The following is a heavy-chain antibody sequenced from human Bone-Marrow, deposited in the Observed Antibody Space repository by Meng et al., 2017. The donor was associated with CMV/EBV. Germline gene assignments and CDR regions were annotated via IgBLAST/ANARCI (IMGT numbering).Heavy chain of an antibody. CDR1: GFTVSSYY. J-gene: IGHJ4*02. Sequence: GGSLRLSCAASGFTVSSYYMSWVRQAPGKGLEWVSVIYSGGNTYYADSVKGRFTISRDNSKNTLYLQMNSLRAEDTAVYYCAKSWVSDLFIFDYWGQGTLVTVSS. V-gene: IGHV3-53*01. D-gene: IGHD6-13*01. CDR2: IYSGGNT. CDR3: AKSWVSDLFIFDY.